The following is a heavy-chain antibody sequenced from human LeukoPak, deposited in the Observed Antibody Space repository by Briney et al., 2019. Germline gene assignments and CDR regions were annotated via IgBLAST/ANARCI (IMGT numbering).Heavy chain of an antibody. D-gene: IGHD3-9*01. Sequence: SETLSLTCTVSGGSISSYYWSWIRQTPGKGLEWIGYIYYSGSTNLNPSLKSRVTISVDTSKNQFSLKLSSVTAADTAVYYCASLRLIRYFDWLPGWFDPWGQGTLVTVSS. J-gene: IGHJ5*02. CDR3: ASLRLIRYFDWLPGWFDP. CDR2: IYYSGST. CDR1: GGSISSYY. V-gene: IGHV4-59*01.